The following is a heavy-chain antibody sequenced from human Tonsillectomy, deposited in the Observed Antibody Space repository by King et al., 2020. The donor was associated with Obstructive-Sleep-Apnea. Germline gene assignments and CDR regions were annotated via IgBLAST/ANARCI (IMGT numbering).Heavy chain of an antibody. V-gene: IGHV4-59*08. D-gene: IGHD1-26*01. CDR2: IYYSGST. Sequence: VQLQESGPGLVKPSETLFLTCTVSGGSISSYYWSWIRQPPGKGLEWIGYIYYSGSTNYNPSLKSRVTISVDTSKNQFSLKLSSVTAADTAVYYCARHGRELPTGANWFDPWGQGTLVTVSS. CDR1: GGSISSYY. CDR3: ARHGRELPTGANWFDP. J-gene: IGHJ5*02.